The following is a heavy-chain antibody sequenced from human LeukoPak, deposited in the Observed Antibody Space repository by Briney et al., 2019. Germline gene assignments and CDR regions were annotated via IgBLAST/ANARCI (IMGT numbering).Heavy chain of an antibody. CDR2: IKQDGSER. V-gene: IGHV3-7*01. CDR3: ARYDFRTGYSFEY. J-gene: IGHJ4*02. D-gene: IGHD3-3*01. Sequence: PGGSLRLSCAASGFTFSGKWMSWVRQAPGKGLEWVANIKQDGSERYYIDSVEGRLTISRDNAKNSLYLQMNSLRAGDTAIYYCARYDFRTGYSFEYGGQGTLVTVTS. CDR1: GFTFSGKW.